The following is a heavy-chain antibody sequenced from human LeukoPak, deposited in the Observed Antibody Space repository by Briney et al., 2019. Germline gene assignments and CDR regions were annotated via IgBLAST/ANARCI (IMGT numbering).Heavy chain of an antibody. D-gene: IGHD3-10*02. Sequence: PGGSLRLSCAASGFTFSSYAMSWVRQGPGKGLEWVSAISGSGGSTYYAHSVKGRFTISRDNAKNSLYLQMNSLRAEDTAVYYCAELGITMIGGVWGKGTTVTISS. V-gene: IGHV3-23*01. CDR1: GFTFSSYA. CDR3: AELGITMIGGV. J-gene: IGHJ6*04. CDR2: ISGSGGST.